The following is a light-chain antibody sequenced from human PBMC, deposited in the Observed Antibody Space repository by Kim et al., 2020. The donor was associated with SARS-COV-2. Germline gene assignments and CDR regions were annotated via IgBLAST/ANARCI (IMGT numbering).Light chain of an antibody. Sequence: DIVLTQSPLSLPVTPGEPASISCRSSQSLLHSNGYNYLDWYLQKPGQSPQLLIYLGSNRASGVPDRFSGSGSGTDFTLKISRVEAEDVGIYYCMQAQQTPCTFGQGTKLEI. CDR2: LGS. V-gene: IGKV2-28*01. CDR1: QSLLHSNGYNY. J-gene: IGKJ2*02. CDR3: MQAQQTPCT.